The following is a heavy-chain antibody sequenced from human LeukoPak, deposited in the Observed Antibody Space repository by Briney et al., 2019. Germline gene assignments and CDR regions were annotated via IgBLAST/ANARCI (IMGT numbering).Heavy chain of an antibody. Sequence: SETLSLTCSVSGASIRSSTHYWAWLRQAPGTGLEWVGSIFYSGDTYYNPSLRSRLTIAVDTSKNQLSLTLASVTASDTGTYFCSRRGTTSSIRWFDPWGQGSPVIVSS. CDR2: IFYSGDT. V-gene: IGHV4-39*01. J-gene: IGHJ5*02. CDR1: GASIRSSTHY. CDR3: SRRGTTSSIRWFDP. D-gene: IGHD3-16*01.